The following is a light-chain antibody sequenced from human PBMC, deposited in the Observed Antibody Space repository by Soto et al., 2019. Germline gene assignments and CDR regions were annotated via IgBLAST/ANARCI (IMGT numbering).Light chain of an antibody. CDR1: SSDVGAHNY. CDR3: YSCSRSSGTRYV. CDR2: DVS. Sequence: QSALTQPASVSGSPGQSLPISCTGTSSDVGAHNYVSWYQQRPGQAPKLMIYDVSNRPSGVSDRFSGSKSGNTASLTISGLQAEDEADYYCYSCSRSSGTRYVFGTGTKLTVL. J-gene: IGLJ1*01. V-gene: IGLV2-14*03.